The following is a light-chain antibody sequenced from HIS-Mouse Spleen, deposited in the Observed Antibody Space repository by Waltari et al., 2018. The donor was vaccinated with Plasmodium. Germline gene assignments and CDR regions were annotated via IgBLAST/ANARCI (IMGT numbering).Light chain of an antibody. Sequence: AIRMTQSPSSFSASTGDRVTITCRASQGISSYLAWYQQKPGKAPKRLLYAASTLQSGVPSRFSGSGSGTDFTLTISCLQSEDFATYYCQQYYSYPLTFGGGTKVEIK. J-gene: IGKJ4*01. CDR2: AAS. CDR1: QGISSY. CDR3: QQYYSYPLT. V-gene: IGKV1-8*01.